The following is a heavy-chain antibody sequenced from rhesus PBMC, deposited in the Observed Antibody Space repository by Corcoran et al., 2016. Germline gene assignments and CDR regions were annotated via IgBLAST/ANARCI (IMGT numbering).Heavy chain of an antibody. J-gene: IGHJ4*01. CDR3: ARDGGGWELPVHVDY. D-gene: IGHD1-44*02. V-gene: IGHV2-174*01. CDR1: GFSLTTSGMG. Sequence: QVTLKESGPALVKPTQTLTLTCTFSGFSLTTSGMGVGWIRQPPGKALEWLALIYWDDDKRYSTSLKSRLTSSKDTLKTQVVLTMTNMDPVDTATYYWARDGGGWELPVHVDYWGQGVLVTVSS. CDR2: IYWDDDK.